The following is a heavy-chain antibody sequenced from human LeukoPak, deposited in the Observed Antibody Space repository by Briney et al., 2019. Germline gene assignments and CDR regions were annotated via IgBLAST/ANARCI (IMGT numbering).Heavy chain of an antibody. V-gene: IGHV4-38-2*02. D-gene: IGHD3-10*01. CDR1: GYSISSGYY. J-gene: IGHJ5*02. CDR2: IYHSGST. Sequence: SETLSLTCTVSGYSISSGYYWGWIRQPPGRGLEWIGSIYHSGSTNYNPSLKSRVTMSVDTSKNQFSLKLSSVTAADTAVYYCARDPSSFGGRFDPWGQGTLVTVSS. CDR3: ARDPSSFGGRFDP.